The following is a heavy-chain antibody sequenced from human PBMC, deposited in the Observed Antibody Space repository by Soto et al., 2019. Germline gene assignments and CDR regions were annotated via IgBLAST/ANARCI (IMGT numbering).Heavy chain of an antibody. D-gene: IGHD3-22*01. J-gene: IGHJ4*02. CDR2: LNPNSGNT. V-gene: IGHV1-8*01. Sequence: QVQLVQSGAEVKKPGASVKVSCKASGYTFTSYDINWVRQATGQGLEWMGWLNPNSGNTGYAQKFQGRVTMTRNTSISTAYMELSSLRSEDTAVYYCATIPYYYDSSGLWYWGQGTLVTVSS. CDR3: ATIPYYYDSSGLWY. CDR1: GYTFTSYD.